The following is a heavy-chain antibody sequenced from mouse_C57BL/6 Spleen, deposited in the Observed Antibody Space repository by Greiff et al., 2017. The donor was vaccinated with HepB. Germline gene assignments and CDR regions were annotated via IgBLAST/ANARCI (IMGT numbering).Heavy chain of an antibody. CDR1: GYTFTSYW. CDR3: ALSLTPLVSHHFDY. CDR2: IDPSDSYT. J-gene: IGHJ2*01. Sequence: VQLQQPGAELVKPGASVKLSCKASGYTFTSYWMQWVKQRPGQGLEWIGEIDPSDSYTNYNQKFKGKATLTVDTSSSTAYMQLSSLTSEDSAVYYCALSLTPLVSHHFDYCGHGTTLTVSP. D-gene: IGHD1-1*01. V-gene: IGHV1-50*01.